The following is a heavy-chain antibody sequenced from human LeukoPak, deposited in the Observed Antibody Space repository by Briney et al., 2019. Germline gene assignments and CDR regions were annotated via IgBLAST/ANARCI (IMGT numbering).Heavy chain of an antibody. CDR2: VYHSGST. CDR1: GYSITSGYY. CDR3: ARSGPYYYHYLDV. V-gene: IGHV4-38-2*02. D-gene: IGHD3-10*01. Sequence: SETLSLTCTVSGYSITSGYYWVWIRQPPGKGLEWIGAVYHSGSTYYNPSLKSRVAISVDTSKNQFSLKLSSVTAADTAVYFCARSGPYYYHYLDVWGKGTTVTVSS. J-gene: IGHJ6*03.